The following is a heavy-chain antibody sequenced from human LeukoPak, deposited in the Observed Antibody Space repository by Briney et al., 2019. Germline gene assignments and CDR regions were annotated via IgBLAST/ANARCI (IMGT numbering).Heavy chain of an antibody. CDR3: ARNYGDYHYYYYYMDV. CDR1: GGSISSSSYY. V-gene: IGHV4-39*01. D-gene: IGHD4-17*01. Sequence: SETLSLTCTVSGGSISSSSYYWGWIRQPPGKGLEWIGSIYYSGSTYYNPSLKSRVTISVDTSKNQFSLKLNSVTAADTAVYYCARNYGDYHYYYYYMDVWGKGTTVTVSS. CDR2: IYYSGST. J-gene: IGHJ6*03.